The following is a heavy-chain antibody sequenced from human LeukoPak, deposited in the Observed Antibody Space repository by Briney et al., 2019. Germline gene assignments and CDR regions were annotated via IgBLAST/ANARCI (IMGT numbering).Heavy chain of an antibody. V-gene: IGHV4-4*02. CDR1: GGSISTNDW. CDR3: ARDSHLAPGRSFDY. J-gene: IGHJ4*02. D-gene: IGHD1-26*01. CDR2: IYHSGSA. Sequence: SETLSLTCTVSGGSISTNDWWSWVRQPPGKGLEWIGEIYHSGSAYSNPSLKSRVTISVDKSKNQFSLKLISVSAADTAVYYCARDSHLAPGRSFDYWGQRTPVTLSS.